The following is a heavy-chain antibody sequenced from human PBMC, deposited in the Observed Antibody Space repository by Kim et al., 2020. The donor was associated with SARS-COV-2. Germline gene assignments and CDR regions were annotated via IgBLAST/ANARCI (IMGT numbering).Heavy chain of an antibody. V-gene: IGHV3-11*04. Sequence: KGRFTQPRNNAKNSLYLQMNSLRAEDTAVYYCARVGGIASAGTLGGFDYWGQGTLVTVSS. D-gene: IGHD6-13*01. J-gene: IGHJ4*02. CDR3: ARVGGIASAGTLGGFDY.